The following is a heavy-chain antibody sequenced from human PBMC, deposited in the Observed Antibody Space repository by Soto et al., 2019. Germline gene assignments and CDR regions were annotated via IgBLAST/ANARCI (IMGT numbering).Heavy chain of an antibody. CDR1: GGSISNYY. Sequence: SETLSLTCTVSGGSISNYYCNWIRQPAGKGLEWIGRIDTSGSTNYNPSLKSRVTMSVDTSKQEFSLKLSSVTAADTALYYCARGGQDFWSGPFDYWGRGALVNVSS. CDR2: IDTSGST. J-gene: IGHJ4*02. D-gene: IGHD3-3*01. CDR3: ARGGQDFWSGPFDY. V-gene: IGHV4-4*07.